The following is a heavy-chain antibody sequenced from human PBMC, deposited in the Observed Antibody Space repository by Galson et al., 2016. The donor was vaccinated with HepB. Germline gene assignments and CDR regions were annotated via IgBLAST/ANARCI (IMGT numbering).Heavy chain of an antibody. CDR3: ARDPHGAQTALYFSYYMDV. J-gene: IGHJ6*03. CDR1: GFTFSTYA. Sequence: SLRLSCAASGFTFSTYAMHWVRQAPGKGLEWVALILYDGSNKYYADSVIGRFTISRDNSKNTLYLQMNSLRAEDTAVYYCARDPHGAQTALYFSYYMDVWGKGTTVTVSS. D-gene: IGHD4-17*01. CDR2: ILYDGSNK. V-gene: IGHV3-30-3*01.